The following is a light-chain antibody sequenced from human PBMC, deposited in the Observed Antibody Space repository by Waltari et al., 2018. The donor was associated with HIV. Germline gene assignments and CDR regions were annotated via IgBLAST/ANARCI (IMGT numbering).Light chain of an antibody. CDR1: QDINKY. CDR3: QKFDNFPPFT. V-gene: IGKV1-33*01. Sequence: DIQMNQSPSSLSASVGDRVTITCRASQDINKYLNWYQQKPGKAPKLLIYDASILQTGVPSRFSGSGFGTHFSFTISSLQPEDIAIYFCQKFDNFPPFTFGPGTKVDI. CDR2: DAS. J-gene: IGKJ3*01.